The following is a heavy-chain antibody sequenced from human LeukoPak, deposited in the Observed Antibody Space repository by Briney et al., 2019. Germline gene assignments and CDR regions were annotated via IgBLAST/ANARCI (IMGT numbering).Heavy chain of an antibody. V-gene: IGHV4-4*02. Sequence: PSETLSLTCAVSGGSISSNNWWGWVRQPPGKGLEWIGEIYHSGSPNYNPSLKSRVTISVDRSKNQFSLKLSSVTAADTAVYYCARGQSGMIVYFDYWGQGTLVTVSS. J-gene: IGHJ4*02. CDR2: IYHSGSP. CDR3: ARGQSGMIVYFDY. D-gene: IGHD3-22*01. CDR1: GGSISSNNW.